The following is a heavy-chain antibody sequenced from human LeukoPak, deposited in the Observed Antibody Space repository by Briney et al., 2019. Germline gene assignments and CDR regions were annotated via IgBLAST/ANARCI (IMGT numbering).Heavy chain of an antibody. V-gene: IGHV3-30-3*01. CDR1: GFTFSDYA. CDR3: ARGYWWNYDY. D-gene: IGHD1-7*01. CDR2: ISKDGSDK. Sequence: SGGSLRLSCAASGFTFSDYAMHWVRQAPGKGLEWVAVISKDGSDKYYPGSVRGRFTISRDNSKNTIYLQMDSLRAEDTAIYYCARGYWWNYDYWGQGTLVTVSS. J-gene: IGHJ4*02.